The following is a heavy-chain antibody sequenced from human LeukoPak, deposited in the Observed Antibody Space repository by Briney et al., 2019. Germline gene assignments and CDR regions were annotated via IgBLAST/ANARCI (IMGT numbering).Heavy chain of an antibody. CDR3: ARDSEGYCSGGSCYFDY. Sequence: GASVKVSCKASGGTFSSYAISWVRQAPGQGLEWMGRIIPIFGTANYAQKFQGRVTITTDESTSTAYMELSSLRSEDTAEYYCARDSEGYCSGGSCYFDYWGQGTLVTVSS. J-gene: IGHJ4*02. CDR1: GGTFSSYA. V-gene: IGHV1-69*05. CDR2: IIPIFGTA. D-gene: IGHD2-15*01.